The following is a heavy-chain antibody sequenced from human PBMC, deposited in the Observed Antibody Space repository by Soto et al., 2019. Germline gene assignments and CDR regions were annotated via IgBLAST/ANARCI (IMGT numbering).Heavy chain of an antibody. CDR3: ASENYDSSGCFDY. CDR2: GSYSGTT. V-gene: IGHV4-61*01. J-gene: IGHJ4*02. D-gene: IGHD3-22*01. CDR1: GVSVSSGSFY. Sequence: PSETLSLTCTVSGVSVSSGSFYWAWIRQPPGKGLEWIGFGSYSGTTNYKPSLKSRVTISVDTSKNQFSLKLSSVTAADTAVYYCASENYDSSGCFDYWGQGTLVTVSS.